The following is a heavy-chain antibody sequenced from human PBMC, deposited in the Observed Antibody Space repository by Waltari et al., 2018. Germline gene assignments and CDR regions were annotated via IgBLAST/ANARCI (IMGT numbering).Heavy chain of an antibody. CDR2: VYSAGNT. CDR1: GVSISSGGSF. CDR3: ASFREYYDSSGNYFGAFDT. V-gene: IGHV4-61*02. Sequence: QVQLQESGPGLVKPSQTLSLTCDVSGVSISSGGSFWSWVRQPAGKGLEWIGRVYSAGNTDYNPSLKSRATVSVDTSKNQFFLRLTFMAAADAAVYYCASFREYYDSSGNYFGAFDTWGQGTKVTVSS. J-gene: IGHJ3*02. D-gene: IGHD3-22*01.